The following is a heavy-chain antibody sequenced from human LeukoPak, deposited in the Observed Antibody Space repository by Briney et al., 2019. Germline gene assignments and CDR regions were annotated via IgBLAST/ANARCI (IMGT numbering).Heavy chain of an antibody. CDR3: AKGLYYYDSSGYPA. V-gene: IGHV3-30*02. D-gene: IGHD3-22*01. CDR1: GFTFSSYG. Sequence: PGGSLRLSCAASGFTFSSYGMHWVRQAPGKGLEWVSFIQYDGSNEYYADSVKGRFTISRDSSKNTLYLQMISLRAEDTAVYYCAKGLYYYDSSGYPAWGQGTLVTVSS. J-gene: IGHJ5*02. CDR2: IQYDGSNE.